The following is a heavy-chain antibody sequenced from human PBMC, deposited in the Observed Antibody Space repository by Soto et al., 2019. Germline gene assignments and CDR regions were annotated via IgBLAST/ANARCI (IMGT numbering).Heavy chain of an antibody. CDR2: ISCDGSNK. V-gene: IGHV3-30-3*01. Sequence: QVQLVESGGGVVQPGRSLRLSCAASGFTFSSYAMHWVRQAPGKGLEWVAVISCDGSNKNYADSVKGRFTISRDNSKNTLYLQMNSLRAEDTAVYYCARGYDFWSGYYYPYGMDVWGQGTTVTVSS. D-gene: IGHD3-3*01. J-gene: IGHJ6*02. CDR1: GFTFSSYA. CDR3: ARGYDFWSGYYYPYGMDV.